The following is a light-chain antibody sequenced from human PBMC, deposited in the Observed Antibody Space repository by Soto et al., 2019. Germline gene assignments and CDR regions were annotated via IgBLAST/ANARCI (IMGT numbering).Light chain of an antibody. CDR1: QRINIY. Sequence: DIQMTQSPSSLSTSIGDRVTITCRASQRINIYLNWYRQKPGKAPELLIYSASNLQSGVPSRFSGSGSGTDFTLTISGLQSEDFATYYCQQSFRTPTFGQGTRLEIK. V-gene: IGKV1-39*01. CDR3: QQSFRTPT. J-gene: IGKJ5*01. CDR2: SAS.